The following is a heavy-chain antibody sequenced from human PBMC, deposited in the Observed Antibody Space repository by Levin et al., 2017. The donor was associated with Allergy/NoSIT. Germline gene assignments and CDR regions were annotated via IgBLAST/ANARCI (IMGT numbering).Heavy chain of an antibody. Sequence: GGYWRRAGAASGFTFSDYYMSWIRQAPGKGKEGLLYISRSGKTIYYSDSFKGRFTISRDNAKNSLYLQMNSLRVEDTAVYYCASPLPPEYYYGMDVWGQGTTVTVSS. CDR3: ASPLPPEYYYGMDV. V-gene: IGHV3-11*01. D-gene: IGHD1-26*01. CDR2: ISRSGKTI. J-gene: IGHJ6*02. CDR1: GFTFSDYY.